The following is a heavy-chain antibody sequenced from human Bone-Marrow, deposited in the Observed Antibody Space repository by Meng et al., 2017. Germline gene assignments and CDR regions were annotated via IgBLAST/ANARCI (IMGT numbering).Heavy chain of an antibody. CDR3: ARGYCSTTNCNWFDP. V-gene: IGHV4-30-4*01. D-gene: IGHD2-2*01. Sequence: QVQLQESGPGLVKPSQTLSLTCTVSGASISSGDYFWIWIRQPPGKGLEWIGYISYSGGTYSNPSLRSRLTISVDKSKNQFSLKLSSVTAADTAVYYCARGYCSTTNCNWFDPWGQGTLVTVSS. CDR1: GASISSGDYF. J-gene: IGHJ5*02. CDR2: ISYSGGT.